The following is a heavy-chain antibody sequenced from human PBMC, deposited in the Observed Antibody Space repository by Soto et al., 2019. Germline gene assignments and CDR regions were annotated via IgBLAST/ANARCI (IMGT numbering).Heavy chain of an antibody. CDR3: ASQAGGHYYYYVDV. D-gene: IGHD3-10*01. CDR2: IIPILGIA. V-gene: IGHV1-69*02. J-gene: IGHJ6*03. CDR1: GGTFSSYT. Sequence: QVQLVQSGAEVKKPGSSVKVSCKASGGTFSSYTISWVRQAPGQGLEWMGRIIPILGIANYAQKFQGRVTITADKATSTAYMELSSLRSEDTAVYYCASQAGGHYYYYVDVWGKGTTVTVSS.